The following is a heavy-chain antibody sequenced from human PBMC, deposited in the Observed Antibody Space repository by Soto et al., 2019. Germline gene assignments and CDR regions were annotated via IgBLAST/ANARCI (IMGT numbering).Heavy chain of an antibody. CDR2: ISANGGST. D-gene: IGHD3-3*01. V-gene: IGHV3-23*01. CDR1: GFTFSSYA. Sequence: EVQLLESGGGFVQPGGSLRLSCAASGFTFSSYAMSWVRQAPGKGLECVSIISANGGSTYYAASVKGRFTVSRDNSEKSLYLQMNSVRAEDTALYYCAKVDHVFTSGDAFDIWGQGTMVIVSS. CDR3: AKVDHVFTSGDAFDI. J-gene: IGHJ3*02.